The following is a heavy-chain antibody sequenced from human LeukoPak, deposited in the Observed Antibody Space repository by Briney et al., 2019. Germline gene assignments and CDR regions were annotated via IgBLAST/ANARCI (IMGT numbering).Heavy chain of an antibody. CDR2: ISYDGSNK. J-gene: IGHJ3*02. CDR3: ARELRSSSSWDDAFDI. V-gene: IGHV3-30-3*01. Sequence: GRSLRLSCAASGFTFSSYAMHWVRQAPGKGLEWVAVISYDGSNKYYADSVKGRFTISRDNSKNTLYLQMNSLRAEDTAVYYCARELRSSSSWDDAFDIWGQGTMVTVSS. D-gene: IGHD6-13*01. CDR1: GFTFSSYA.